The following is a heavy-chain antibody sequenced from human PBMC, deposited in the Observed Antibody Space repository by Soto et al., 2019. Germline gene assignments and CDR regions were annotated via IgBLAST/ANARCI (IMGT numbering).Heavy chain of an antibody. CDR3: ARDRGVVPAAPYYYYGMDV. J-gene: IGHJ6*02. V-gene: IGHV3-7*01. Sequence: GALRLSCAASGFTFSSYWMSWVRQAPGKGLEWVANIKQDGSEKYYVDSVKGRFTISRDNAKNSLYLQMNSLRAEDTAVYSCARDRGVVPAAPYYYYGMDVWGQGTTVTVSS. CDR1: GFTFSSYW. CDR2: IKQDGSEK. D-gene: IGHD2-2*01.